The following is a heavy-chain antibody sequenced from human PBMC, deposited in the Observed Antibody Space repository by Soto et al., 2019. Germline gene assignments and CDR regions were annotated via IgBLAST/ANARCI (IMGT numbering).Heavy chain of an antibody. V-gene: IGHV3-74*01. CDR3: TRVAYGAWGVIDF. CDR1: GFTFSSYW. CDR2: INGDGSRT. J-gene: IGHJ4*02. D-gene: IGHD4-17*01. Sequence: GGSLRLSRAASGFTFSSYWMHWVRQAPGKGLEWVSRINGDGSRTSYADSVRGRFTTSRDNAKNTVYLQMNSLRGEDTAVYYFTRVAYGAWGVIDFWGQGTLVTVSS.